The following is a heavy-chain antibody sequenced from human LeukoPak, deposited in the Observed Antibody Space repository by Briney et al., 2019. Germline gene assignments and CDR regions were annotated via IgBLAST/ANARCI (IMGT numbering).Heavy chain of an antibody. CDR2: ISAYNGNT. CDR3: ARSGSIAAAGTVTMDV. Sequence: GASVKVSCKASGYTFTSYAMNWVRQAPGQGLEWMGWISAYNGNTNYAQKLQGRVTMTTDTSTSTAYMELRSLRSDDTAVYYCARSGSIAAAGTVTMDVWGKGTTVTVSS. J-gene: IGHJ6*04. V-gene: IGHV1-18*01. D-gene: IGHD6-13*01. CDR1: GYTFTSYA.